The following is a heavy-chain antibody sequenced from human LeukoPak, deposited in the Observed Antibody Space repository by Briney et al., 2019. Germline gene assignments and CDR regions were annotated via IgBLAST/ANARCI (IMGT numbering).Heavy chain of an antibody. V-gene: IGHV3-21*01. J-gene: IGHJ4*02. Sequence: GGSLRLSCAASGFTFSSYSMTWVRKAPGKGLEWVSSISSSSSYIYYADSVKGRFTISRDNAKNSLYLQMNSVRAEDTAVYYCARDHPGYSYGRDYSGQGTLVTVSS. CDR1: GFTFSSYS. CDR3: ARDHPGYSYGRDY. D-gene: IGHD5-18*01. CDR2: ISSSSSYI.